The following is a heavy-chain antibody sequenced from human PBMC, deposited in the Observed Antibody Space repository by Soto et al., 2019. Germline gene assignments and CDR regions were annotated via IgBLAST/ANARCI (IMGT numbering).Heavy chain of an antibody. CDR3: ARVDSGYDSY. J-gene: IGHJ4*02. CDR1: GFTFSRYA. CDR2: ISSNGGST. V-gene: IGHV3-64*01. D-gene: IGHD5-12*01. Sequence: GGSLRLSCAASGFTFSRYAMHWVRQAPGKGLEYVSAISSNGGSTYYANSVKGRFTISRDNSKNTLYLQMGSLRAEDMAVYYCARVDSGYDSYWGQKTLVTVSS.